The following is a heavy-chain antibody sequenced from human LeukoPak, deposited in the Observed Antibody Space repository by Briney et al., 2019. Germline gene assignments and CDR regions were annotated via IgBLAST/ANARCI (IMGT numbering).Heavy chain of an antibody. V-gene: IGHV1-69*06. CDR2: IIPIFGTA. Sequence: SVTVSCTASGGTFSIYAISWVRQAPGQGLEWMGGIIPIFGTANYAQKFQGRVTITADKSTSTAYMELSSLRSEDTAVYYCASGSSGWYYFDYWGQGTLVTVSS. D-gene: IGHD6-19*01. J-gene: IGHJ4*02. CDR1: GGTFSIYA. CDR3: ASGSSGWYYFDY.